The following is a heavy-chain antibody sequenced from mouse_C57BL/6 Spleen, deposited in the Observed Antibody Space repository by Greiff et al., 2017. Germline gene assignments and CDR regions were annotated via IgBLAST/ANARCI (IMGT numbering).Heavy chain of an antibody. D-gene: IGHD1-1*01. CDR2: IDPSDSYT. CDR1: GYTFTSYW. CDR3: ARNYYSSSKNAMDY. V-gene: IGHV1-59*01. J-gene: IGHJ4*01. Sequence: QVQLQQSGAELVRPGTSVKLSCKASGYTFTSYWMHWVKQRPGQGLEWIGVIDPSDSYTNYNQKFKGKATLTVDTSSSTAYMQLSSLTSEDSAVYYYARNYYSSSKNAMDYWGQGTSVTVSS.